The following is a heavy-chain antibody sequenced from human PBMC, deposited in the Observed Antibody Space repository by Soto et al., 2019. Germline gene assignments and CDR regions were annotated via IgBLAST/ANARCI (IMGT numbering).Heavy chain of an antibody. CDR1: GYTFTSYG. V-gene: IGHV1-18*01. Sequence: ASVKVSCKASGYTFTSYGISWVRQAPGQGLEWMGWISAYNGNTNYAQKLQGRVTMTTDTSTSTAYMELRSLRSDDTAVYYCARAGDILTGYPIVPCDYWGQGTLVTVSS. CDR3: ARAGDILTGYPIVPCDY. D-gene: IGHD3-9*01. CDR2: ISAYNGNT. J-gene: IGHJ4*02.